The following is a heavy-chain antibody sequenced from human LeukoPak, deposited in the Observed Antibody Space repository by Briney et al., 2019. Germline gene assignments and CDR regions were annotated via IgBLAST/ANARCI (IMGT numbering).Heavy chain of an antibody. V-gene: IGHV1-69*04. CDR2: IIPILGIA. J-gene: IGHJ4*02. CDR1: GGTFSSYA. D-gene: IGHD4-17*01. Sequence: ASVKVSCKASGGTFSSYAISWVRQAPGQGLEWMGRIIPILGIANYAQKFQGRVTITADKSTSTAYMELSSLRSDDTAVYYCARDYGDPVVPPYYFDYWGQGTLVTVSS. CDR3: ARDYGDPVVPPYYFDY.